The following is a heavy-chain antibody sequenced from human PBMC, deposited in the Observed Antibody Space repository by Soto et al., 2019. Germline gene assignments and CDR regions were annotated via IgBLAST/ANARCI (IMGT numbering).Heavy chain of an antibody. CDR2: IWYDGSNK. J-gene: IGHJ4*02. D-gene: IGHD2-21*02. Sequence: QVQLVESGGGVVQPGRSLRLSCAASGFTFSRYGMHWVRQAPGKGLEWVAVIWYDGSNKYYADSVKGRFTISRDNSKNTLYLQMNGLRAEDTAVYYCARDSEHIVVVTAPDYWGQGTLVTVSS. V-gene: IGHV3-33*01. CDR1: GFTFSRYG. CDR3: ARDSEHIVVVTAPDY.